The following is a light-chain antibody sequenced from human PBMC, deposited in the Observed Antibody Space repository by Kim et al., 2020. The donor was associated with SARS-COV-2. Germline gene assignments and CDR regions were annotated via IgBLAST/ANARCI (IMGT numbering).Light chain of an antibody. V-gene: IGLV1-44*01. CDR3: AAWDDSLDGFV. CDR1: SSNIGSNA. CDR2: SND. Sequence: GQRVTISCSGSSSNIGSNAVNWLQQLPGTAPKLLIYSNDQRPSGVPDRFSGSKSGSSASLAISGLQSEDEADYYCAAWDDSLDGFVFGIGTKVTVL. J-gene: IGLJ1*01.